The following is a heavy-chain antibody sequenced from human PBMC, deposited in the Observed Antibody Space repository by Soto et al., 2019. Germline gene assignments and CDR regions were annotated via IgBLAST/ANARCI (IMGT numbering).Heavy chain of an antibody. V-gene: IGHV1-69*13. J-gene: IGHJ6*02. CDR3: ARGVYGDYVWAYYYYGMDV. Sequence: SVKVSCKASGGTFSSYAISWVRQAPGQGLEWMGGIIPIFGTANYAQKFQGRVTITADESTSTAYMELSSLRSEDTAVYYCARGVYGDYVWAYYYYGMDVWGQGTTVTVSS. D-gene: IGHD4-17*01. CDR1: GGTFSSYA. CDR2: IIPIFGTA.